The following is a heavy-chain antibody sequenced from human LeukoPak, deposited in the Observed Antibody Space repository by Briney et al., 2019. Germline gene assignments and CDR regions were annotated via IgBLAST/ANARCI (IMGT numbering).Heavy chain of an antibody. J-gene: IGHJ4*02. CDR1: GYSISSGYY. D-gene: IGHD5-12*01. CDR3: ARDSGYDSNLDY. CDR2: IYLSGST. Sequence: SETLSLTCTVSGYSISSGYYWGWIRQPPGKGLEWIGSIYLSGSTYYNPSLKSRVTISVDTSKNQFSLKLSSVTAADTAVYYCARDSGYDSNLDYWGQGTLVTVSS. V-gene: IGHV4-38-2*02.